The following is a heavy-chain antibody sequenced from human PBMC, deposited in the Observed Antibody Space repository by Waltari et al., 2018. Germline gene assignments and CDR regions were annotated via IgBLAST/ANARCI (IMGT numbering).Heavy chain of an antibody. D-gene: IGHD6-13*01. Sequence: QLQLQESGPGLVKPSGTLSLTCTVSDDSISSGDYYWGWIRQPPGKGLEWIGSIYYSGTTSYNPSLRSRATMSVDTSKKQFSLKLSSVTAADTAVYYCARSLHVFKAAAGMFDYWGQGTLVTVSS. J-gene: IGHJ4*02. CDR1: DDSISSGDYY. CDR2: IYYSGTT. CDR3: ARSLHVFKAAAGMFDY. V-gene: IGHV4-39*01.